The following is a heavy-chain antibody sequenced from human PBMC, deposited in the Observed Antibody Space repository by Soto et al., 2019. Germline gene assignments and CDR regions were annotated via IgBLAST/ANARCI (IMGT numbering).Heavy chain of an antibody. Sequence: EVQVVESRGGLVQPGGSLRLSCAASGFSVTNNYMNWVRQAPGKGLEWVSIIDIGGNTYYADSVKDRFTISRDNSRNTLYLHMDSLRAEDTAVYYCARGRGSTGYLGREHYFDYWGQGTLVTVSP. CDR3: ARGRGSTGYLGREHYFDY. D-gene: IGHD2-2*01. CDR1: GFSVTNNY. V-gene: IGHV3-66*01. CDR2: IDIGGNT. J-gene: IGHJ4*02.